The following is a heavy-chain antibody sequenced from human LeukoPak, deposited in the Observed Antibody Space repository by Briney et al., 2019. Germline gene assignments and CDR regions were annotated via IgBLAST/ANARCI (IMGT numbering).Heavy chain of an antibody. CDR1: GFTFSTYA. CDR2: INGSGGST. CDR3: AKNRGAPL. D-gene: IGHD2/OR15-2a*01. J-gene: IGHJ4*02. V-gene: IGHV3-23*01. Sequence: GGSLRLSCAASGFTFSTYAMSWVRQAPGKGLEWVSDINGSGGSTYYADSVKDRFTISRDNSKNTLYLQMNSLRAEDTAIYYCAKNRGAPLWGQGTLVTVSS.